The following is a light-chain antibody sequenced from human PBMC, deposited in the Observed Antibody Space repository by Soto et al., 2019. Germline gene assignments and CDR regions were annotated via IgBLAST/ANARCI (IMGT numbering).Light chain of an antibody. V-gene: IGKV1-5*03. CDR3: QQYNSYWT. J-gene: IGKJ1*01. Sequence: DIQMTQSPSTLSASVGDRVTITCRASQSISSWLAWYQQKPGKAPKLLIYKASSLESGVPSRFSGSGSGTKFTLNISSLQPDDFATYYCQQYNSYWTFGQGTKVEIK. CDR1: QSISSW. CDR2: KAS.